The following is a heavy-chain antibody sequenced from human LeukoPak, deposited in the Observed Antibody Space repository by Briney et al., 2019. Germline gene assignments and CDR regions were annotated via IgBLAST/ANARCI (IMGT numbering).Heavy chain of an antibody. CDR1: GGTFSSYA. Sequence: GASVKVSCKASGGTFSSYAISWVRQATGQGLEWMGGIIPIFGTANYAQKFQGRVTITADKSTSTAYMELSSLRSEDTAVYYCARAIRGSKIASRYYYYYMDVWGKGTTVTVSS. CDR2: IIPIFGTA. D-gene: IGHD3-10*01. CDR3: ARAIRGSKIASRYYYYYMDV. V-gene: IGHV1-69*06. J-gene: IGHJ6*03.